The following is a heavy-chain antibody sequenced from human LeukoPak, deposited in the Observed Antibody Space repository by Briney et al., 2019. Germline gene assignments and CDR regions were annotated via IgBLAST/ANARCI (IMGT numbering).Heavy chain of an antibody. CDR3: AKSRFTPIVVVTALDY. Sequence: GGSLRLSCVAYGFTFSHYWMTWVRQAPGKEPEWVANIKQDGSEIFYVDSVKGRFTISRDNSKNTLYLQMNSLRAEDTAVYYCAKSRFTPIVVVTALDYWGQGTLVTVSS. D-gene: IGHD2-21*02. CDR1: GFTFSHYW. J-gene: IGHJ4*02. V-gene: IGHV3-7*03. CDR2: IKQDGSEI.